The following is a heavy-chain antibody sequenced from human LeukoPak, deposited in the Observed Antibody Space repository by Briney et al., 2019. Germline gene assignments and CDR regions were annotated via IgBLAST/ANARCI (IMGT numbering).Heavy chain of an antibody. CDR2: IRSKAYGGTT. Sequence: GGSLRLSCTASGFTFGDYAMSWVRQAPGKGLEWVGFIRSKAYGGTTEYAASVKGRFTISRDDSKSIAYLQMNSLKTEDTAVYYCTRDIEVVVAATGYYYYYGMDVWGQGTTVTVSS. D-gene: IGHD2-15*01. V-gene: IGHV3-49*04. CDR3: TRDIEVVVAATGYYYYYGMDV. CDR1: GFTFGDYA. J-gene: IGHJ6*02.